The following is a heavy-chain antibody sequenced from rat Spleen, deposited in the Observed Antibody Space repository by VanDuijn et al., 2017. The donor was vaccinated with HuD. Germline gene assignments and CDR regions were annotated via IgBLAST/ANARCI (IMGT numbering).Heavy chain of an antibody. J-gene: IGHJ1*01. CDR1: GFTFSDYY. CDR2: ISFDGGRN. CDR3: ARQPGTYWYFDF. Sequence: EVQLVESDGGLVQPGRSLKLSCAASGFTFSDYYMAWVRQAPTKGLEWVASISFDGGRNFYRDSVKGRFTISRDNAKSTLSLQMDSLRSEDTATYYCARQPGTYWYFDFWGPGTMVTVSS. V-gene: IGHV5-25*01.